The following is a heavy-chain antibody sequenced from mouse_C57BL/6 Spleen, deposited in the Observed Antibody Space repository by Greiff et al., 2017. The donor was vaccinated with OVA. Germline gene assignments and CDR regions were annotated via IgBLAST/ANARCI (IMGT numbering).Heavy chain of an antibody. CDR3: ARMEDYYGNYDWFAY. D-gene: IGHD2-1*01. CDR1: GYSITSGYY. Sequence: EVKLLESGPGLVKPSQSLSLTCSVTGYSITSGYYWNWIRQFPGNKLEWMGYISYDGSNNYNPSLKNRISITRDTSKNQFFLKLNSVTTEDTATYYCARMEDYYGNYDWFAYWGQGTLVTVSA. V-gene: IGHV3-6*01. CDR2: ISYDGSN. J-gene: IGHJ3*01.